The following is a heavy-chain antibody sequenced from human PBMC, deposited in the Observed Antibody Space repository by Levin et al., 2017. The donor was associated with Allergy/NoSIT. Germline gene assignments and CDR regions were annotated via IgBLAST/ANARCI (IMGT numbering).Heavy chain of an antibody. J-gene: IGHJ4*02. CDR1: GYSFTSYG. Sequence: ASVKVSCKASGYSFTSYGISWVRQAPGQGLEWVGWISTYSGNTNYAQKLQDRVTLTADTSTTTAYMELRSLRSDDTAVYYCARAHYSRIGYAYGHALEHCDYWGQGSLVAVSS. V-gene: IGHV1-18*01. D-gene: IGHD5-18*01. CDR3: ARAHYSRIGYAYGHALEHCDY. CDR2: ISTYSGNT.